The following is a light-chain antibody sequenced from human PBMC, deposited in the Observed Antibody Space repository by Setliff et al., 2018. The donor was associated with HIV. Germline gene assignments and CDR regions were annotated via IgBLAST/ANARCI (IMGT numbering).Light chain of an antibody. CDR2: NVI. CDR3: CSYTSTSTSV. V-gene: IGLV2-11*01. Sequence: QSALTQPRSVSGSPGQSVTISRTGSNSDVGGYNYVSWYQQHSGKAPKLIIYNVIKRPSGVPDRFSGSKSGNSASLTISGLQAEDEADYYCCSYTSTSTSVFGTGTKVTVL. J-gene: IGLJ1*01. CDR1: NSDVGGYNY.